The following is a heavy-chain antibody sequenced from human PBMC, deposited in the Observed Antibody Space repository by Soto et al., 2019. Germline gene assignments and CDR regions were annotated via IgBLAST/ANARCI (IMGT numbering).Heavy chain of an antibody. V-gene: IGHV3-15*07. CDR1: GFTFTNAW. CDR2: IKSRADGGFA. J-gene: IGHJ6*02. D-gene: IGHD2-15*01. Sequence: EVQLVESGGDLVKPGGSLRLSCAASGFTFTNAWMNWVRQAPGKGLEWVGRIKSRADGGFADYAAPVKGRFTISRDDSRKRLYLQMNSLKTEDTGVYHCTTDLSRLRLVVVAATPPGGLDVWGQGTTVSVSS. CDR3: TTDLSRLRLVVVAATPPGGLDV.